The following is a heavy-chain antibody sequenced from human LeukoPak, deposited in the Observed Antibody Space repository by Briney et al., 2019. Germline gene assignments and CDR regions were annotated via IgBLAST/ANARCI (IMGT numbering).Heavy chain of an antibody. CDR1: GFTVNNNY. V-gene: IGHV3-53*01. Sequence: GGSLRLSCAASGFTVNNNYMSWVRQAPGKGLEWVSGIYSGGSTYYADSVKGRFTISRDNSKNTLYLQMNSLRAEDTAVYYCARDQARIHIEIDSSSWYYFDYWGQGTLVTVSS. CDR2: IYSGGST. J-gene: IGHJ4*02. CDR3: ARDQARIHIEIDSSSWYYFDY. D-gene: IGHD6-13*01.